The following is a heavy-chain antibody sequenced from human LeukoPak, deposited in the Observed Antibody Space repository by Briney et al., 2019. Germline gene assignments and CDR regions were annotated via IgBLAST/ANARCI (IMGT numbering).Heavy chain of an antibody. V-gene: IGHV4-34*01. CDR1: GGSFRVYY. CDR2: INHSGSA. CDR3: ARGGTDSSDYYWGFYYFDY. J-gene: IGHJ4*02. D-gene: IGHD3-22*01. Sequence: SETLSLTCAVYGGSFRVYYWTWLRQITGKGLEWIGQINHSGSAIYNPSLKSRLTISVATSTNQFSLELSSVTAADTAMYYCARGGTDSSDYYWGFYYFDYWGRGTLVTVSS.